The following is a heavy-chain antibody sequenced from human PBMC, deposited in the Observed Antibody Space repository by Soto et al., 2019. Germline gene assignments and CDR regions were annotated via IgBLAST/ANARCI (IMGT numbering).Heavy chain of an antibody. CDR1: GGSISSSSYY. CDR2: IYYSGST. V-gene: IGHV4-39*01. Sequence: SETLSLTCTVSGGSISSSSYYWGWIRQPPGKGLEWIGSIYYSGSTYYNPSLKSRVTISVDTSKNQFSLKLSSVTAADTAVYYCARLSEMAPSKWLDYYYGMDVWGQGNTVNVSS. CDR3: ARLSEMAPSKWLDYYYGMDV. D-gene: IGHD2-8*01. J-gene: IGHJ6*02.